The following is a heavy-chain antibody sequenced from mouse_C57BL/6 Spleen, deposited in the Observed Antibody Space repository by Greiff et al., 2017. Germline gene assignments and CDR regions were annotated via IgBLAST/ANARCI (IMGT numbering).Heavy chain of an antibody. CDR3: ARGTAQAPYYFDY. V-gene: IGHV1-55*01. D-gene: IGHD3-2*02. CDR2: IYPGSGST. CDR1: GYTFTSYW. J-gene: IGHJ2*01. Sequence: QVQLKQPGAELVKPGASVKMSCKASGYTFTSYWITWVKQRPGQGLEWIGDIYPGSGSTNYNEKFKSKATLTVDTSSSTAYMQLSSLTSEDSAVYDCARGTAQAPYYFDYWGQGTTLTVSS.